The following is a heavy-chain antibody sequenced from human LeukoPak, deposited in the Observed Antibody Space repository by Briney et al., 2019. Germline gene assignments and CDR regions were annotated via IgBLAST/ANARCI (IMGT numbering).Heavy chain of an antibody. D-gene: IGHD2-21*02. Sequence: GESLKISCRGSGYGFPDYWIGWVRQMPGRGPEWMGTINPADSEAKYNPSFQGRVTISADKSIYTAYLQWSSLKASDTAMYYCARHGYCGGDCFYGEFDYWGQGVLVTVSS. CDR1: GYGFPDYW. J-gene: IGHJ4*02. V-gene: IGHV5-51*01. CDR2: INPADSEA. CDR3: ARHGYCGGDCFYGEFDY.